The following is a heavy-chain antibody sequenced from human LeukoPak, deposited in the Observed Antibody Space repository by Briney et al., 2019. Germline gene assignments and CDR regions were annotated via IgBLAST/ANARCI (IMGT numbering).Heavy chain of an antibody. D-gene: IGHD2-21*02. CDR3: AKDRNIVVVTAIFDY. CDR1: GFTFSSYG. Sequence: PGGSLRLSCAASGFTFSSYGMHWVRQAPGKGLEWVAVISYDGSNQYYADSVKGRFTISRDNSKNTLYLQMNSLRAEDTAVYYCAKDRNIVVVTAIFDYWGQGTLVTVSS. V-gene: IGHV3-30*18. J-gene: IGHJ4*02. CDR2: ISYDGSNQ.